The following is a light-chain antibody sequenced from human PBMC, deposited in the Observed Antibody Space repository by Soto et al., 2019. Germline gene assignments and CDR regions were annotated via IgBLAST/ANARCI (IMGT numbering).Light chain of an antibody. V-gene: IGKV4-1*01. CDR2: WAS. Sequence: DIVMTQSPDSLAVSLGERATINCKSSQSVLYSSSNKNYLAWYQQNAGQPPKLLIYWASTRESGVPARFSGSGSGTDFTLTISSLQAEYVAVYYCPQYYSTPRLGTIGQGTRLEIK. CDR1: QSVLYSSSNKNY. J-gene: IGKJ5*01. CDR3: PQYYSTPRLGT.